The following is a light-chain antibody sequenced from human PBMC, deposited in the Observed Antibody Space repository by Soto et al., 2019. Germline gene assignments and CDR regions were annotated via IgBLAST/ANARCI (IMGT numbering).Light chain of an antibody. CDR3: CSYEGSSTPLI. Sequence: QSVLTQPASVSGSPGQSITISCTGTSSDVGSYNLVSWYQQHPGKAPKLMIYEVSKRPSGVSNRFSGSKSGNTASLTISGLQAGDEADYYCCSYEGSSTPLIFGTGTKVTVL. CDR1: SSDVGSYNL. J-gene: IGLJ1*01. CDR2: EVS. V-gene: IGLV2-23*02.